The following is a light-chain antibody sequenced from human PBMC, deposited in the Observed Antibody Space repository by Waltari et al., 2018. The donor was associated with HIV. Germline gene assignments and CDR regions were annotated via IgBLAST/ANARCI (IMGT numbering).Light chain of an antibody. J-gene: IGLJ2*01. V-gene: IGLV1-44*01. CDR3: AAWDDSLRGV. CDR2: SNN. CDR1: SSNIGRNT. Sequence: QSVLPQPPSASGTPGQRVTISWSGSSSNIGRNTVNWYQQLPGTAPKLLIYSNNLRPSGVPDRFSGSRSGTSASLAISGLQSEDEAYYYCAAWDDSLRGVFGGGTKLTVL.